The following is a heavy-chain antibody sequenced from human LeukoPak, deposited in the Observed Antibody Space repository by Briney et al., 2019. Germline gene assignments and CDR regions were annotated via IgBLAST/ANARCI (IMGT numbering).Heavy chain of an antibody. V-gene: IGHV4-59*01. J-gene: IGHJ4*02. CDR1: GGSISSYY. CDR2: IYYSGST. Sequence: RTSETLSLTCTVSGGSISSYYWSWIRQPPGKGLEWIGYIYYSGSTNYNPSLKSRVTISVDTSKNQFSLKLSSVTAADTAVYYCARSGGYYDSSGYYYYAYYFDYWGQGTLVTVSS. CDR3: ARSGGYYDSSGYYYYAYYFDY. D-gene: IGHD3-22*01.